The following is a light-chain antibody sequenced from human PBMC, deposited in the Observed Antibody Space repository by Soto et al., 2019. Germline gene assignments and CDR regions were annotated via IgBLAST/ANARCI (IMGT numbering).Light chain of an antibody. Sequence: ALTQPPSASGSPGQSVTISCTGTSSDVGGYNYVSWYQQHPGKAPKLMIYEVSKRPSGVPDRFSGSKSGNTASLTVSGLQAEDEADYYCSSYAGSSYVFGTGTKVTVL. V-gene: IGLV2-8*01. CDR3: SSYAGSSYV. CDR2: EVS. J-gene: IGLJ1*01. CDR1: SSDVGGYNY.